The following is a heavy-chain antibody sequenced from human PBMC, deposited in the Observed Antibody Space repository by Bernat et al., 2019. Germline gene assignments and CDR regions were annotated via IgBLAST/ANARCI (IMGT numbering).Heavy chain of an antibody. CDR1: GFTFSSYG. V-gene: IGHV3-30*18. CDR2: ISYDGSNK. D-gene: IGHD4-17*01. Sequence: QVQLVESGGGVVQPGRSLRFSCAASGFTFSSYGMHWVRQAPGKGLEWVAVISYDGSNKYYADSVKGRFTISRDNSKNTLYLQMNSLRAEDTAVYYCAKDNYGDTWPHYYYYYGMDVWGQGTTVTVSS. J-gene: IGHJ6*02. CDR3: AKDNYGDTWPHYYYYYGMDV.